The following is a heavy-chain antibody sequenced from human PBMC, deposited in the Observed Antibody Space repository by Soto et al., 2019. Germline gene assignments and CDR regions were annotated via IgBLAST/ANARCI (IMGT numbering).Heavy chain of an antibody. Sequence: GGSLRLSCATSGFTFSNYWIHWVRQAPGEGLVWVSRINPDATTINYADSVKGRFTVSRDNAKNTLYLQMNSLRAEDTAVYYCATAGSYRFGHWGQGTLVTVSS. D-gene: IGHD3-10*01. CDR3: ATAGSYRFGH. CDR1: GFTFSNYW. J-gene: IGHJ4*02. CDR2: INPDATTI. V-gene: IGHV3-74*01.